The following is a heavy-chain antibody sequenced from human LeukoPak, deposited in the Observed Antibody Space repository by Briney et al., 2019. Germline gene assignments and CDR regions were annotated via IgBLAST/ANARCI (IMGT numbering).Heavy chain of an antibody. CDR2: IIPIFGTA. V-gene: IGHV1-69*06. CDR1: GGTFSSYA. J-gene: IGHJ6*03. D-gene: IGHD3-22*01. CDR3: ARQPYSSGYSDYYYYYMDV. Sequence: ASVKVSCKASGGTFSSYAISRVRQAPGQGLEWMGGIIPIFGTANYAQKFQGRVTITADKSTSTAYMELSSLRSEDTAVYYCARQPYSSGYSDYYYYYMDVWGKGTTVTVSS.